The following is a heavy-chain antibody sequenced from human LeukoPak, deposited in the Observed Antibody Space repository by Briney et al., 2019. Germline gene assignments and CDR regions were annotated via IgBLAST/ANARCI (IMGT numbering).Heavy chain of an antibody. Sequence: PGGSLRLSCAASGFTFSNYWMSWVRQAPGKGPEWMGNIKEDGSETYYVDSVKGRFTISRDNAKNSLYLQMNSLRVEDTAVYYCARAKAAAKFSSDYWGQGTLVTVSS. CDR2: IKEDGSET. CDR3: ARAKAAAKFSSDY. D-gene: IGHD6-13*01. CDR1: GFTFSNYW. J-gene: IGHJ4*02. V-gene: IGHV3-7*03.